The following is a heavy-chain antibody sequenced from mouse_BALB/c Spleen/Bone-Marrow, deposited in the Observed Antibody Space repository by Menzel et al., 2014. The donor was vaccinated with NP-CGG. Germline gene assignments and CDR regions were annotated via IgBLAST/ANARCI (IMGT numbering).Heavy chain of an antibody. J-gene: IGHJ3*01. V-gene: IGHV1S81*02. Sequence: QVQLQQPGAELEKPGASVKLSCKSSGYTFXSYYMYWVKQRPGQGLEWIGGINPSNGGTNFNEKFKSKATLTVDKSSSTAYMQLSSLTSEDSAVYYCTREGTFFAYWGQGTLVTVSA. CDR2: INPSNGGT. D-gene: IGHD3-3*01. CDR1: GYTFXSYY. CDR3: TREGTFFAY.